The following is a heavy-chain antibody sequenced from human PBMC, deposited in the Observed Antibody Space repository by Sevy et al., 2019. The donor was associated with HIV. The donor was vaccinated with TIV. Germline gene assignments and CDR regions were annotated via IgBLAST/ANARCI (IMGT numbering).Heavy chain of an antibody. D-gene: IGHD3-10*01. CDR3: AKVYYYDSGTVIPRGMDV. CDR1: GFTLDNNA. Sequence: GGSLRLSCAASGFTLDNNAMYWVRQAPGKGLEWVSAISGSGFSTNYACSVKGRFTISRDISKTTLYLQMNSLRAEDTAVYYCAKVYYYDSGTVIPRGMDVWGQGTTVTVSS. V-gene: IGHV3-23*01. CDR2: ISGSGFST. J-gene: IGHJ6*02.